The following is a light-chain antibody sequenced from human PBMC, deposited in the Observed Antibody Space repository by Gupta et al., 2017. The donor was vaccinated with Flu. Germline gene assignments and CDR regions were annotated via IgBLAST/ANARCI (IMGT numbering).Light chain of an antibody. J-gene: IGKJ1*01. V-gene: IGKV3-15*01. CDR2: GAS. CDR1: QSVSSN. Sequence: EIVMTQSPATLSVSPGERATLSCRASQSVSSNLAWYQQKPGQAPRLLIHGASTRATGIPARFSGSGSGTKFTLTINSLQSEDFAVYYCQQYYNWPPWTFGQGTKVEIK. CDR3: QQYYNWPPWT.